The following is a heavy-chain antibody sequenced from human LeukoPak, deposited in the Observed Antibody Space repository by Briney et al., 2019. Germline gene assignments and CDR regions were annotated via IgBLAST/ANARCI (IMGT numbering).Heavy chain of an antibody. CDR3: ASARGRFGELLHFLY. D-gene: IGHD3-10*01. J-gene: IGHJ4*01. Sequence: GGSLRLSCAASGFTFSSHAMHWVRQAPGKGLEWVAVISYEGSTQYYADSVKGRFTISRDNSKNTLYLQMNSLRAEDTAVFYCASARGRFGELLHFLYWGQGTLVTVSS. V-gene: IGHV3-30-3*01. CDR2: ISYEGSTQ. CDR1: GFTFSSHA.